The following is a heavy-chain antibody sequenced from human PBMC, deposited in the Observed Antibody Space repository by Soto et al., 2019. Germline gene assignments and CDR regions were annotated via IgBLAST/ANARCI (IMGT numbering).Heavy chain of an antibody. J-gene: IGHJ6*02. CDR1: GFTFSDYA. V-gene: IGHV3-30-3*01. CDR2: ISYDGDNT. Sequence: GSLRLSCAASGFTFSDYAMHCVRQAPGKGLEWVAIISYDGDNTYYADSVKGRFTISRDNSKNTLYLQMNSLRAEDTAVYYCARETTYYYGSGSYPYYGMDVWGQGTTVTVSS. D-gene: IGHD3-10*01. CDR3: ARETTYYYGSGSYPYYGMDV.